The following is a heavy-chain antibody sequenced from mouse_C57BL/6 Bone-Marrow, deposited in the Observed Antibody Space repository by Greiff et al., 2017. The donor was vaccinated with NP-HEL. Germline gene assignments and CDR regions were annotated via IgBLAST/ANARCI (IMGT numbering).Heavy chain of an antibody. D-gene: IGHD1-1*01. V-gene: IGHV2-9*01. CDR1: GFSLTRYG. J-gene: IGHJ3*01. Sequence: QVQLKESGPGLVAPSQSLSITCTVSGFSLTRYGVDWVRQPPGKGLVWLGGIRGGGSTNYTSALMSRLSISKYNSKSQVFLKINSLQTDDTAMYYCAKHEDYGSSSWFAYWGQGTLVTVSA. CDR2: IRGGGST. CDR3: AKHEDYGSSSWFAY.